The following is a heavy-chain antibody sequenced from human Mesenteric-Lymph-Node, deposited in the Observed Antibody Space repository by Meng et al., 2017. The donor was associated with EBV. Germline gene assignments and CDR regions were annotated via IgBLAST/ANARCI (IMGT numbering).Heavy chain of an antibody. J-gene: IGHJ4*02. D-gene: IGHD2-21*01. CDR1: GASISSGNW. Sequence: GRWEGAGPELANPCGTLSLPCLLSGASISSGNWWNWVRQSPGKGLEWIGEIYPTGSTNYSPSFESRVTMSVDKSKNQFSLILNSVTAADTAMYYCARGVLFRGVIDLYYFDYWGQGTLVTVSS. CDR3: ARGVLFRGVIDLYYFDY. CDR2: IYPTGST. V-gene: IGHV4-4*02.